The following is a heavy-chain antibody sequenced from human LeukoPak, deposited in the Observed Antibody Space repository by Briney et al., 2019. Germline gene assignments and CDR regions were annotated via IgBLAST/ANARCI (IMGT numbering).Heavy chain of an antibody. V-gene: IGHV1-69*13. CDR3: VRGSRPVYNLLTGKRYFDY. D-gene: IGHD3-9*01. Sequence: SVKVSCKASGGTFSSYAISWVRQAPGQGLEWMGGIIPIFATANYAQRFQGRVTITADESTSTVYMELSSLRSEDTAVYYCVRGSRPVYNLLTGKRYFDYWGQGTLLTVSS. CDR2: IIPIFATA. CDR1: GGTFSSYA. J-gene: IGHJ4*02.